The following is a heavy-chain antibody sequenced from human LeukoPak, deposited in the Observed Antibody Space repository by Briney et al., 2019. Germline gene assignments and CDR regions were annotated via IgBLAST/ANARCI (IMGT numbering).Heavy chain of an antibody. CDR2: ISSSSSYI. J-gene: IGHJ4*02. V-gene: IGHV3-21*01. D-gene: IGHD2-2*01. Sequence: GGSLRLSCAASGFTFSSYSMNWVRQAPGKGLEWVSSISSSSSYIYYADSVKGRFTISRDNAKNSLYLQMNSLRAEDTAVYYCARDESKIVVVPTASDYWGQGTLVTVSS. CDR3: ARDESKIVVVPTASDY. CDR1: GFTFSSYS.